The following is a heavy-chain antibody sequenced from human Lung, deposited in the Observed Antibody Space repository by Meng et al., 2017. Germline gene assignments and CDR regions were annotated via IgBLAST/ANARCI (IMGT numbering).Heavy chain of an antibody. V-gene: IGHV4-38-2*02. CDR2: IYQSGST. CDR1: GSSISSGYY. D-gene: IGHD6-13*01. Sequence: SETLSLTCTVSGSSISSGYYWGWIRQPPGKGLEWIGSIYQSGSTYYNPSLKSRVTISVDTSKNQFSLKLSSVTAADTAVYYCARVLIAAAGTVDYWGQGTLVTVSS. CDR3: ARVLIAAAGTVDY. J-gene: IGHJ4*02.